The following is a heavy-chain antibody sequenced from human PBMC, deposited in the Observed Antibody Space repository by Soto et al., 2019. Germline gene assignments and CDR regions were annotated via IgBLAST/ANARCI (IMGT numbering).Heavy chain of an antibody. CDR3: ARVSYSGSSWFPFEF. CDR1: GYTFANYY. J-gene: IGHJ4*02. Sequence: QVQLVQSGAEVKKPGASVMLSCKASGYTFANYYMHWVRQAPGQGLEWMGIINPSGGSTTYAQNFQGRVTMTRDTSTSTVYMELSNLRSEDTAMYYCARVSYSGSSWFPFEFWGQGTLVTVSS. D-gene: IGHD6-13*01. CDR2: INPSGGST. V-gene: IGHV1-46*01.